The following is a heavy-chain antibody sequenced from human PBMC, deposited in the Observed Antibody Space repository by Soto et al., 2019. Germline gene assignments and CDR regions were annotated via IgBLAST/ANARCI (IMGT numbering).Heavy chain of an antibody. D-gene: IGHD2-2*01. CDR3: VRQDIVVVPAAMGGAQYYYYGMDV. J-gene: IGHJ6*02. CDR1: GYSFTSYW. CDR2: IYPGDSDT. Sequence: GESLKISCKGSGYSFTSYWIGLVRQMPGKGLEWMGIIYPGDSDTRYSPSFQGQVTISADKSISNAYLQWSSLKDSDTAMYYCVRQDIVVVPAAMGGAQYYYYGMDVWGQGTTVTVSS. V-gene: IGHV5-51*01.